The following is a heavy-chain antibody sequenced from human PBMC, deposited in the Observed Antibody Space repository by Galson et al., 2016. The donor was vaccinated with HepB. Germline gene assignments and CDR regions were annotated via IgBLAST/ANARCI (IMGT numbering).Heavy chain of an antibody. CDR2: IYSVGTP. Sequence: SLRLSCAASGFTVGNNFMSWVRQAPGKGLEWVSLIYSVGTPHYADSVKGRFTMSRDSSKNTLYLQMNSLRADGTAVYFCARDPGGGPTHGYWGQGTLVTVSS. V-gene: IGHV3-66*01. CDR3: ARDPGGGPTHGY. CDR1: GFTVGNNF. J-gene: IGHJ4*02. D-gene: IGHD3-16*01.